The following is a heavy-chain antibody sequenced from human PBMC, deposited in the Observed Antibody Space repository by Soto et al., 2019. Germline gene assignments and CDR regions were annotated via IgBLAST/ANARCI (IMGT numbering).Heavy chain of an antibody. CDR2: ISYDGKNE. D-gene: IGHD6-13*01. CDR3: VREVAAGGTWNFDY. CDR1: GFAFSVYA. V-gene: IGHV3-30*04. Sequence: QVQLVESGGGVVQPGRSLRLSCAASGFAFSVYAIHWVRQAPGKGLEWVAAISYDGKNEHYAASVKGRFTISRDNSKDTLYLQMDSLRADDTAVYYCVREVAAGGTWNFDYWGQGTLVTVAS. J-gene: IGHJ4*02.